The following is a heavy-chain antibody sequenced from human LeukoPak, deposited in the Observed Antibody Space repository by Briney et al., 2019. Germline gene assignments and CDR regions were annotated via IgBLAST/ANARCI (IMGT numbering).Heavy chain of an antibody. J-gene: IGHJ4*02. CDR3: ARAKPKNMVRGLIMRRESRYYFDY. V-gene: IGHV3-74*01. D-gene: IGHD3-10*01. Sequence: GGSLRLSCAASGFTFSNYWMHWVRQDPGKGLMWVSRISRDATYTTYADSVKGRFTISRDNSKSTLYIQMDSLRAEDTAVYYCARAKPKNMVRGLIMRRESRYYFDYWGQGTLVTVSS. CDR2: ISRDATYT. CDR1: GFTFSNYW.